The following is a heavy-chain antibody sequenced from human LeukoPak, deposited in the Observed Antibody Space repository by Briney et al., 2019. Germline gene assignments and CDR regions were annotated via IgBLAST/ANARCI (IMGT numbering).Heavy chain of an antibody. CDR1: GGSISSNYYY. D-gene: IGHD1-14*01. V-gene: IGHV4-39*07. CDR3: VRVYNPDYYYYMDV. CDR2: IYYSGST. Sequence: SETLSLTCRVSGGSISSNYYYWGWVRQPPGKGLEWIGSIYYSGSTYYNPSLRTRVNIIIDTSKKQFSLELTSVTAADTAIYYCVRVYNPDYYYYMDVWGKGTTVTVSS. J-gene: IGHJ6*03.